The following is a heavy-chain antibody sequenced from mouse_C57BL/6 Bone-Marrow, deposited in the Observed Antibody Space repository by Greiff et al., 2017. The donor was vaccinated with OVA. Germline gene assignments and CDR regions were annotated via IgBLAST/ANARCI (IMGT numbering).Heavy chain of an antibody. V-gene: IGHV5-6*01. Sequence: EVKVVGSGGDLVKPGGSLKLSCAASGFTFSSYGMSWVRQTPDKRLEWVATISSGGSYIYYPDSVKGRFTISRDNAKNTLYLQMSSLKSEDTAMYYCARHGDYGSFFDYWGQGTTLTVSS. J-gene: IGHJ2*01. CDR2: ISSGGSYI. D-gene: IGHD1-1*01. CDR1: GFTFSSYG. CDR3: ARHGDYGSFFDY.